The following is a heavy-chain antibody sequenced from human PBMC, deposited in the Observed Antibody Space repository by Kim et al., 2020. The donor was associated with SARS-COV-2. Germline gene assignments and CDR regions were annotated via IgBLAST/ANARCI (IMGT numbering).Heavy chain of an antibody. J-gene: IGHJ6*03. CDR3: ARDREDIVVVPAATYYYYYYYMDV. V-gene: IGHV3-48*03. Sequence: GGSLRLSCAASGFTFSSYEMNWVRQAPGKGLEWVSYISSSGSTIYYADSVKGRFTISRDNAKNSLYLQMNSLRAEDTAVYYCARDREDIVVVPAATYYYYYYYMDVWGKGTTVTVSS. D-gene: IGHD2-2*01. CDR2: ISSSGSTI. CDR1: GFTFSSYE.